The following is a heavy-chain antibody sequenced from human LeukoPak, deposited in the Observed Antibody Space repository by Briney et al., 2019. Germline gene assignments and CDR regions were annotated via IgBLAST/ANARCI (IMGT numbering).Heavy chain of an antibody. CDR2: IIPIFVTA. CDR3: ARDRTDCSSTSCYGEYFDY. CDR1: GGTFSSYA. J-gene: IGHJ4*02. D-gene: IGHD2-2*01. V-gene: IGHV1-69*13. Sequence: GASVKVSCKASGGTFSSYAISWVRQDPGQGLEWMGGIIPIFVTANYAQKFQCRVTITADESTSTAYMELSSLRSEDTAVYYCARDRTDCSSTSCYGEYFDYWGQGTLVTVSS.